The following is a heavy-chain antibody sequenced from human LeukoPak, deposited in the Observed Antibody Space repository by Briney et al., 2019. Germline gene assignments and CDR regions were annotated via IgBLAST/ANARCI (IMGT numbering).Heavy chain of an antibody. J-gene: IGHJ4*02. CDR1: GGSVSSGSYY. CDR2: IYYSGST. V-gene: IGHV4-61*01. D-gene: IGHD6-19*01. Sequence: SETLSLTCTVSGGSVSSGSYYWSWIRQPPGKGLEWIGYIYYSGSTNYKSSVKSRVTISVDTSKNQFSLKLSSVTAADTAVYYCATMHSSAWYSYWGQGTLVTVSS. CDR3: ATMHSSAWYSY.